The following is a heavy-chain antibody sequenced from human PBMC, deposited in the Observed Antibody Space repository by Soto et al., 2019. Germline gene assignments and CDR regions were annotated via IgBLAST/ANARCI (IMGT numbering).Heavy chain of an antibody. CDR2: ISSSGSTI. V-gene: IGHV3-48*03. D-gene: IGHD3-22*01. Sequence: PGGSLRLSCAASGFTFSSYEMNWVRQAPGKGLEWVSYISSSGSTIYYADSVKGRFTISRDNAKNSLYLQMNSLRAEDTAVYYCARSITMIVVPDAFDIWGQGTMVTVSS. CDR3: ARSITMIVVPDAFDI. J-gene: IGHJ3*02. CDR1: GFTFSSYE.